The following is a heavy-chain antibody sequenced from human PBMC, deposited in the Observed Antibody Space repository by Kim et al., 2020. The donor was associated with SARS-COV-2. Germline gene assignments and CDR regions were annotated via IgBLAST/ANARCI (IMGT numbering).Heavy chain of an antibody. J-gene: IGHJ6*02. V-gene: IGHV3-9*01. Sequence: GGSLRLSCAASGFTFDDYAMHWVRQAPGKGLEWVSGISWNSGSIGYADSVKGRFTISRDNAKNSLYLQMNSLRAEDTALYYCAKGSSNWRYYYYYGMDVWGQGTTVTVSS. D-gene: IGHD1-20*01. CDR3: AKGSSNWRYYYYYGMDV. CDR2: ISWNSGSI. CDR1: GFTFDDYA.